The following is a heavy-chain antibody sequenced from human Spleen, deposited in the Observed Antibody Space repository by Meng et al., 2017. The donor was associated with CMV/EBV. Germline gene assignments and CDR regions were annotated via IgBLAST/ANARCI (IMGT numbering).Heavy chain of an antibody. CDR3: ARDWEDY. Sequence: GESLKISCTASGFTLSTYSMNWVRQAPGKGLEWVSSISSSSSYLDYADSVKGRFTISRDNAKNSLYLQMNSLRAEDTAVYYCARDWEDYWGQGTLVTVSS. V-gene: IGHV3-21*01. CDR1: GFTLSTYS. J-gene: IGHJ4*02. CDR2: ISSSSSYL. D-gene: IGHD1-26*01.